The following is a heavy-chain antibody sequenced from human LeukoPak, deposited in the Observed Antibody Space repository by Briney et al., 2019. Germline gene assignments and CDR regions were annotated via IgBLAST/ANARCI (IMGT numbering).Heavy chain of an antibody. D-gene: IGHD3-22*01. V-gene: IGHV3-30*14. CDR3: ARGYDSSGYYGGVGCYFDY. J-gene: IGHJ4*02. Sequence: PGGSLRLSCAASGFTFSSYAMHWVRQAPGKGLEWVAVISYDGSNKYYADSVKGRFTISRDNSKNTLYLQMNSLRAEDTAVYYCARGYDSSGYYGGVGCYFDYWGQGTLVTVSS. CDR2: ISYDGSNK. CDR1: GFTFSSYA.